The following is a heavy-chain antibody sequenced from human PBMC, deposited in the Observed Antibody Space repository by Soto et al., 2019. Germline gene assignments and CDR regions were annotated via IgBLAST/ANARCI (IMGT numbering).Heavy chain of an antibody. V-gene: IGHV3-23*01. CDR3: ARWSYLDY. CDR2: IDGRGART. Sequence: GGSLRLSCVASGFTLNNQAMSWVRQAPGRGLEWVSGIDGRGARTYYTDSVKGRFSISRDTSQSTLYLQMNSLRADDTAMYYCARWSYLDYWGQGTRVTV. CDR1: GFTLNNQA. D-gene: IGHD3-3*01. J-gene: IGHJ4*02.